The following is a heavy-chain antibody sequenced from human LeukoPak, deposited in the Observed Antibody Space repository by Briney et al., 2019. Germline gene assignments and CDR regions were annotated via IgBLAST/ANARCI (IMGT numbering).Heavy chain of an antibody. CDR1: GGSISSYY. Sequence: SETLSLTCTVSGGSISSYYWSWIRQPPGKGLEWIGYIYYSGSTNYNPSLKSRVTISVDTSKNQFSLKPSSVTAADTAVYYCAIYSGSYSAWFDPWGQGTLVTVSS. CDR3: AIYSGSYSAWFDP. J-gene: IGHJ5*02. V-gene: IGHV4-59*01. D-gene: IGHD1-26*01. CDR2: IYYSGST.